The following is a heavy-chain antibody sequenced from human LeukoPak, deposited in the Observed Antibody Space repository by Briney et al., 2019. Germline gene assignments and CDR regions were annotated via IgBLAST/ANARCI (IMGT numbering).Heavy chain of an antibody. D-gene: IGHD6-13*01. Sequence: TSETLYLTCTVSGGSISSYYWSWIRQPPGKELEGIGYIYYSGSTNYNPSLKSRVTISVDTSKNQFSLKLSSVTAADTAVYYCARHVHALAAAGTRAFDIWGQGTMVTVSS. CDR3: ARHVHALAAAGTRAFDI. J-gene: IGHJ3*02. CDR1: GGSISSYY. CDR2: IYYSGST. V-gene: IGHV4-59*08.